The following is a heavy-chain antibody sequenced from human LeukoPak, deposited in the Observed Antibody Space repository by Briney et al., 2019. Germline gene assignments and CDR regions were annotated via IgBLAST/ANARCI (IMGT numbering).Heavy chain of an antibody. CDR2: ISGTGGST. V-gene: IGHV3-23*01. CDR3: RLDYYCGMDV. CDR1: GFIFSSYA. J-gene: IGHJ6*04. Sequence: GGSVRLSCAAPGFIFSSYATSWVRQARGKGLEWVSAISGTGGSTYYADSVRGRFTFPRDNSKNTLYRQMGSLRAEDTDVYYARLDYYCGMDVWGKGTRVSVSS.